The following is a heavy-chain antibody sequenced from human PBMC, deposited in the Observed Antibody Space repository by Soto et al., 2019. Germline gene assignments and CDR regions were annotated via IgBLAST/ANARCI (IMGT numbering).Heavy chain of an antibody. CDR2: IDPGDSYI. J-gene: IGHJ5*02. V-gene: IGHV5-10-1*01. Sequence: GKSLQISCQGSGYVFTTYWITWVRQMPGEGLEWMGRIDPGDSYINYSPSLQGDVTISVDNSINTAYVQVHSLNASASANDGGASVRVSAFYDHWFDPWAQGTLLTVSA. CDR3: ASVRVSAFYDHWFDP. CDR1: GYVFTTYW. D-gene: IGHD3-10*01.